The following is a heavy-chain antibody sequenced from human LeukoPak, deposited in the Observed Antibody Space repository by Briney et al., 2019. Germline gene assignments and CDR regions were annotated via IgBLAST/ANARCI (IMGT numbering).Heavy chain of an antibody. CDR3: AKSSGSYCRRHYYYYMDV. J-gene: IGHJ6*03. D-gene: IGHD1-26*01. CDR2: ISYDGSNK. V-gene: IGHV3-30*18. CDR1: GFTFSSYG. Sequence: EGSLRLSCAASGFTFSSYGMHWVRQAPGKGLEWVAVISYDGSNKYYADSVKGRFTISRDNSKNTLYLQMNSLRAEDTAVYYCAKSSGSYCRRHYYYYMDVWGKGTTVTVSS.